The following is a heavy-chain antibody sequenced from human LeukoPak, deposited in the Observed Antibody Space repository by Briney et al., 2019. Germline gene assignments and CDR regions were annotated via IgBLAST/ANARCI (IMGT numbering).Heavy chain of an antibody. CDR2: IYYSGNT. J-gene: IGHJ4*02. CDR1: GDSISSSNYY. D-gene: IGHD3/OR15-3a*01. Sequence: SKTLSLTCTVSGDSISSSNYYWGWIRQPPGKGLEWIGSIYYSGNTYYNASLKSQVSISIDTSKNQFSLRLTSVTAADTAVYYCARQTGSGLFILPGGQGTLVTVSS. V-gene: IGHV4-39*01. CDR3: ARQTGSGLFILP.